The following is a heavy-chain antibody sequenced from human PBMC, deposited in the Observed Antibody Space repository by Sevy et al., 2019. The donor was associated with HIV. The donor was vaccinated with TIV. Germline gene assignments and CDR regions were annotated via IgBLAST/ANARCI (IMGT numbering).Heavy chain of an antibody. V-gene: IGHV3-23*01. CDR3: AREGCTKPHDY. CDR1: GFDFSIYS. D-gene: IGHD2-8*01. Sequence: GGSLRLSCAASGFDFSIYSMSWVRQAPGKGLEWVSTLSFGCGKINYADSVKGRFTISRDNSKSSVYLQMNNMGFEDTAVYYCAREGCTKPHDYWGQGTLVTVSS. CDR2: LSFGCGKI. J-gene: IGHJ4*02.